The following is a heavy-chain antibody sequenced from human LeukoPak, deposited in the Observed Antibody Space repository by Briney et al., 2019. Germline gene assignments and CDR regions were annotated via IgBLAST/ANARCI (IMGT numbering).Heavy chain of an antibody. CDR2: ISSSSSYI. Sequence: GGSLRLSCAASGFTFSSYSMNWVRQAPGKGLEWVSSISSSSSYIYYTDSVKGRFTISRDNAKNSLYLQMNSPRAEDTAVYYCARDETAAGTGYFDYWGQGTLVTVSS. V-gene: IGHV3-21*01. CDR3: ARDETAAGTGYFDY. J-gene: IGHJ4*02. D-gene: IGHD6-13*01. CDR1: GFTFSSYS.